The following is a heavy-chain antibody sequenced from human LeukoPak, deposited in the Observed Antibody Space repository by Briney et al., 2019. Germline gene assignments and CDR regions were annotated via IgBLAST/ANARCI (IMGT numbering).Heavy chain of an antibody. D-gene: IGHD5-18*01. V-gene: IGHV1-69*04. CDR3: ARDEDTANDY. CDR2: IIPILGIA. Sequence: GASVKVSCKASGGTFSSYAISWVRQAPGQGREWMGRIIPILGIANYAKKLQGRVTITADKSTSTAYMELSSLRSEDTAVYYCARDEDTANDYWGQGTLVTVSS. CDR1: GGTFSSYA. J-gene: IGHJ4*02.